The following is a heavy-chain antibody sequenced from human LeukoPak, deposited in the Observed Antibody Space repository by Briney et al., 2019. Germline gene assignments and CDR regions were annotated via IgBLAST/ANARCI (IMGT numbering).Heavy chain of an antibody. J-gene: IGHJ6*02. CDR2: VSSSGGAT. CDR3: ARDPNSYFYGLDV. Sequence: PGGSLRLSCAASGFTLRTHEMTWVRQAPGKGLEWISFVSSSGGATSYADSVKGRFTVSRDNAENSVYLQMNSLRAEDTAIYYCARDPNSYFYGLDVWGQGTTVTVSS. V-gene: IGHV3-48*03. CDR1: GFTLRTHE.